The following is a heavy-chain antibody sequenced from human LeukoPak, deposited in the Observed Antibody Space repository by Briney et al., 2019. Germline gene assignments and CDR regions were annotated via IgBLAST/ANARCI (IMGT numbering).Heavy chain of an antibody. CDR3: ARKVNSFDVFDY. J-gene: IGHJ4*02. CDR2: IFHSGTA. Sequence: SETLSLTCTVSGGSISSYYWSWIRQPPGKALEWIGYIFHSGTANYHPSLKSRVTISIDTSENQFSLKLSSVTAADTAVYYCARKVNSFDVFDYWGQGTLVTVSS. CDR1: GGSISSYY. D-gene: IGHD3-9*01. V-gene: IGHV4-59*01.